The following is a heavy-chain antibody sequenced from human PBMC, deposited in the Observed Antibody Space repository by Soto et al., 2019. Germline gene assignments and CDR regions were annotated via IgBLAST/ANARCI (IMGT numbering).Heavy chain of an antibody. CDR2: INSDGSST. CDR1: GFTFSSYW. V-gene: IGHV3-74*01. CDR3: ARRTAGNGMDV. J-gene: IGHJ6*02. D-gene: IGHD6-13*01. Sequence: LRLSCTASGFTFSSYWMHWVRQAPGKGLVWVSRINSDGSSTSYADSVKGRFTISRDNAKNTLYLQMNSLRAEDTAVYYCARRTAGNGMDVWGQGTTVTVSS.